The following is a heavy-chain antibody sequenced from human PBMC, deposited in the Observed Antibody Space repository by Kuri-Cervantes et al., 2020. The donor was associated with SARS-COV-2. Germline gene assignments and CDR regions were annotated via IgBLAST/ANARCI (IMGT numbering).Heavy chain of an antibody. D-gene: IGHD6-13*01. CDR1: VIIFSSYS. V-gene: IGHV3-7*01. Sequence: GESLKISCAASVIIFSSYSMNWIRQAPGKGLEWVANIKQDSSEKYYVDSVKGRFTISRDNAKNSLYLQMNSLRAEDTAVYYCARGSSSWYALTIYYYYGMDVWGQGTTVTVSS. CDR2: IKQDSSEK. J-gene: IGHJ6*02. CDR3: ARGSSSWYALTIYYYYGMDV.